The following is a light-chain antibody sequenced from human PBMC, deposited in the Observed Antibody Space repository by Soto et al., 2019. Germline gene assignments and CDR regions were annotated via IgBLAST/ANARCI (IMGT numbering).Light chain of an antibody. Sequence: EIVLTQSPGTLSLSPGERATLSCRASQSVSSSYLAWYQQKPGQAPRLLIYGASNRATGIPARFSGSGSGTDFTLTISSLEPEDFAVYYCQQRSNWPFGQGTRLEI. CDR2: GAS. J-gene: IGKJ5*01. V-gene: IGKV3D-20*02. CDR3: QQRSNWP. CDR1: QSVSSSY.